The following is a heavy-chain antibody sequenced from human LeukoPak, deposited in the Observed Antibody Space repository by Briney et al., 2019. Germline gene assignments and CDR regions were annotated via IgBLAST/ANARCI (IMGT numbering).Heavy chain of an antibody. V-gene: IGHV3-21*01. CDR2: ISSSSSYI. J-gene: IGHJ4*02. D-gene: IGHD2-2*01. CDR3: AREVGYCSSTSCYDGRY. Sequence: GGSLRLSCAASGFTFSSYSMNWVRQAPGKGLEWVSSISSSSSYIYYADSVKGRFTISRDNAKNSLYLQMNSLRAEDTAVYYCAREVGYCSSTSCYDGRYWGQGTLVTVSS. CDR1: GFTFSSYS.